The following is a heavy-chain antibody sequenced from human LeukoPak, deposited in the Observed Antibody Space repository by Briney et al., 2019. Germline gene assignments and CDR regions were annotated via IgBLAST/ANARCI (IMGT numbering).Heavy chain of an antibody. CDR2: TFYRSKWYN. CDR1: GDSVSSNNAA. V-gene: IGHV6-1*01. Sequence: SQTLSLTCAISGDSVSSNNAAWSWIRQSPSRGLEWLERTFYRSKWYNDYAVSVKSRITINPDTSKNQFSLQLNSVTPEDTAVYYCARVGGTYSYGMDVWGQGTTVTVSS. CDR3: ARVGGTYSYGMDV. J-gene: IGHJ6*02. D-gene: IGHD1-1*01.